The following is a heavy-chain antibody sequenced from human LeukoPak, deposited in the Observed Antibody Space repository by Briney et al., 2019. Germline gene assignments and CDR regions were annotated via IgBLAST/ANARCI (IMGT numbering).Heavy chain of an antibody. D-gene: IGHD2-15*01. CDR1: GYTFIGYY. CDR2: INPNTGDT. CDR3: ARDARHCTSSSCYSFYLDS. V-gene: IGHV1-2*02. J-gene: IGHJ4*02. Sequence: GASVKVSCKASGYTFIGYYIHWVRQAPGQGLDWMGWINPNTGDTKYAQKFQGRVTMTRDTSISTGYMELKWLRSDDTAVYYCARDARHCTSSSCYSFYLDSWGQGTLVTVSS.